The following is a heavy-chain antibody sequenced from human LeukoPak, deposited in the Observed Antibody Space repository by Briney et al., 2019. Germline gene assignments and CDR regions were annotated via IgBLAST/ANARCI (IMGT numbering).Heavy chain of an antibody. CDR1: GFTFSSHW. D-gene: IGHD6-13*01. CDR3: ASRAGYSSSWSAFDY. V-gene: IGHV3-7*05. J-gene: IGHJ4*02. CDR2: IKQDGSEK. Sequence: GGSLRLSCAASGFTFSSHWMSWVRQAPGKGLEWVANIKQDGSEKYYVDSVKGRFTISRDNAKNSLYLQMDSLRAEDTAVYYCASRAGYSSSWSAFDYWGQGTLVTVSS.